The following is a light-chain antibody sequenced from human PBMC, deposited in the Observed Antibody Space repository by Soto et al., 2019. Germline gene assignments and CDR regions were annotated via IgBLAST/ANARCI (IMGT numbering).Light chain of an antibody. V-gene: IGKV3-20*01. J-gene: IGKJ1*01. CDR3: QQYGRSPWT. CDR2: GAS. CDR1: QSVSSSY. Sequence: EDGLTQSPGTLSLSPGDRATLSCRASQSVSSSYLAWYQQKPGQAPGLLIYGASSRATGIPDRFSGSGSGTDFTLTISRLEPEDFAVYYCQQYGRSPWTFGQGTKVDIK.